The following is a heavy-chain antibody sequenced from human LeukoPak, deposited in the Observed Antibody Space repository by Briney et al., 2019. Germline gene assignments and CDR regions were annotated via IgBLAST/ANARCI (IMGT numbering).Heavy chain of an antibody. J-gene: IGHJ3*02. D-gene: IGHD6-13*01. V-gene: IGHV4-31*03. CDR3: ASPYSSTGGAFDI. CDR1: GGSISSGGYY. Sequence: SETLSLTCTVSGGSISSGGYYWSWIRQHPGKGLEWIGYIYYSGSTNYNPSLKSRVTISVDTSKNQFSLKLSSVTAADTAVYYCASPYSSTGGAFDIWGQGTMVTVSS. CDR2: IYYSGST.